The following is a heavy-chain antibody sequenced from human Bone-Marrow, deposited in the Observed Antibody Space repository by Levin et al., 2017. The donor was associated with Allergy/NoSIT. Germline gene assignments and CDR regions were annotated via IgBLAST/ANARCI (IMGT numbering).Heavy chain of an antibody. D-gene: IGHD2-15*01. CDR1: GFTFSNYA. V-gene: IGHV3-30*18. CDR3: AKDAYTCSGGSCYFFDY. CDR2: ISLDGNTQ. Sequence: GESLKISCAVSGFTFSNYAMHWVRPAPGRGLEWVAFISLDGNTQYYADSVKGRFTVSRDNSNNTLHLQMNSLRVEVTAIYFCAKDAYTCSGGSCYFFDYWGQGGLVTVSS. J-gene: IGHJ4*02.